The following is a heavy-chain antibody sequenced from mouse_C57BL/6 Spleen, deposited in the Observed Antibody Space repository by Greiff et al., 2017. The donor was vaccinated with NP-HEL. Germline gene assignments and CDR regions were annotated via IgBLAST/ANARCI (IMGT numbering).Heavy chain of an antibody. CDR3: ARDGGDAWFAY. J-gene: IGHJ3*01. D-gene: IGHD2-3*01. Sequence: EAMLVESGGGLVKPGGSLKLSCAASGFTFSSYAMSWVRQTPEKRLEWVATISDGGSYTYYPDNVKGRFTISRDNAKNNLYLQMNHLKSEDTAMYYCARDGGDAWFAYWGQGTLVTVSA. CDR2: ISDGGSYT. CDR1: GFTFSSYA. V-gene: IGHV5-4*03.